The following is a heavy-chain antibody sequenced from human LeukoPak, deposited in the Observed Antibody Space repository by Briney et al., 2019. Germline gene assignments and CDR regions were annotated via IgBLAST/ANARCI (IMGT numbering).Heavy chain of an antibody. Sequence: GRSLRLSCAASGFTFSSYGMHWVRQAPGKGLEWVAVIWYDGSNKYYADSVKGRFTISRDNSENTLYLQMNSLRAEDTAVYYCARELISTAWRGNRSYFDLWGRGTLVTVSS. J-gene: IGHJ2*01. CDR3: ARELISTAWRGNRSYFDL. D-gene: IGHD1-1*01. CDR1: GFTFSSYG. V-gene: IGHV3-33*01. CDR2: IWYDGSNK.